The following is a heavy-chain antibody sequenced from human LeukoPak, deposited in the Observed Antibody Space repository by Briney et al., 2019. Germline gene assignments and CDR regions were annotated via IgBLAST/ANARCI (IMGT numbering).Heavy chain of an antibody. CDR1: GFTFSTYA. Sequence: HPGGSLRLSCVAPGFTFSTYAMHWVRQAPGKGLEWVAVTSYDGSNKYYADSVKGRFTISRDNSKNTLYLQMNSLRAEDTAVYYCASPYSGTYSYFDYWGQGTLVTVSS. D-gene: IGHD1-26*01. V-gene: IGHV3-30-3*01. CDR3: ASPYSGTYSYFDY. J-gene: IGHJ4*02. CDR2: TSYDGSNK.